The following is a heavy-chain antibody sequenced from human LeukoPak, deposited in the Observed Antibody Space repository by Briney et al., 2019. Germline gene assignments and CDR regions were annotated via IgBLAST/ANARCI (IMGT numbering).Heavy chain of an antibody. J-gene: IGHJ5*02. V-gene: IGHV3-30-3*01. Sequence: GGSLRLSCAASGFTFSSYAMHWVRQAPGKGLEWVAVISYDGSNKYYADSVKGRFTISRDNSKNTLYLQMNSLRAEDTAVYYCASFYSQAGNSWGQGTLVTVSS. D-gene: IGHD2-15*01. CDR3: ASFYSQAGNS. CDR1: GFTFSSYA. CDR2: ISYDGSNK.